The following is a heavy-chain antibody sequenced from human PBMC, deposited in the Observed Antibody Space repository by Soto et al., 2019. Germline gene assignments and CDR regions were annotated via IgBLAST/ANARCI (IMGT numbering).Heavy chain of an antibody. CDR2: ISGSGGST. CDR1: GFTFSSYA. D-gene: IGHD3-9*01. CDR3: AKYQTPNVLRYFDSSFDP. V-gene: IGHV3-23*01. J-gene: IGHJ5*02. Sequence: GGSLRLSCAASGFTFSSYAMSWVRQAPGKGLEWVSAISGSGGSTYYADSVKGRFTISRDNSKNTLYLQMNSLRAEDTAVYYCAKYQTPNVLRYFDSSFDPWGQGTLVTVSS.